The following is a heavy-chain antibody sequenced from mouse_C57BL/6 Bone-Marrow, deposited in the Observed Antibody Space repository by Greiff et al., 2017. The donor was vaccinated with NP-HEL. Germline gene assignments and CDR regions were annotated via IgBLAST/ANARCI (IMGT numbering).Heavy chain of an antibody. V-gene: IGHV5-4*01. CDR3: ARESITTAPYYAMDY. Sequence: EVMLVESGGGLVKPGGSLKLSCAASGFTFSSYAMSWVRQTPEKRLEWVATISDGGSYTYYPDNVKGRFTISRDNAKNNLYLQMSHLKSEDTAMYYCARESITTAPYYAMDYWGQGTSVTVSS. CDR2: ISDGGSYT. CDR1: GFTFSSYA. D-gene: IGHD1-2*01. J-gene: IGHJ4*01.